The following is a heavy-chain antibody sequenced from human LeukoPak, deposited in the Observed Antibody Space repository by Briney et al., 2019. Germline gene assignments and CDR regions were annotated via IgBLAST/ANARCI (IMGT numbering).Heavy chain of an antibody. Sequence: ASVKVSCKASGYTFTSYDINWVRQATGQGLEWMGWMNPNSGNTGYAQKFQGRVTMTRNTSISTAYMELSSLRSEDPAVYYCARGRRQYYDSSGYYFDYWGQGTLVTVSS. CDR2: MNPNSGNT. J-gene: IGHJ4*02. CDR1: GYTFTSYD. CDR3: ARGRRQYYDSSGYYFDY. V-gene: IGHV1-8*01. D-gene: IGHD3-22*01.